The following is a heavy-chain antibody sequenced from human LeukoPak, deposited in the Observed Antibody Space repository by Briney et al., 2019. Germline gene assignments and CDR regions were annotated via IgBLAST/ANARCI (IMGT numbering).Heavy chain of an antibody. D-gene: IGHD3-22*01. V-gene: IGHV3-21*06. CDR3: AREMDYYDSDGDY. J-gene: IGHJ4*02. CDR1: GFTLSSHS. Sequence: GGSLRLSCLVSGFTLSSHSINWVRQAPGKGLEWVSCITTSRGYTFYADSVKGRFSISRDSAKNSVYLEMNNLKVEDTAIYYCAREMDYYDSDGDYWGQGTLVSVSA. CDR2: ITTSRGYT.